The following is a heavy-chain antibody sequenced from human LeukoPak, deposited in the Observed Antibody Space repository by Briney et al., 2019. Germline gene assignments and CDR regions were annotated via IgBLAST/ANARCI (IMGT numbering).Heavy chain of an antibody. J-gene: IGHJ3*02. V-gene: IGHV4-38-2*02. Sequence: SGTLSLTCTVSGYSISSGYYWGWIRQPPGEGLEWIGSIYYSGSTYYIPSLKSRVTISVDTSKNKFSLKLSSVTAADTAVYYCARRLLPIVVVRGGAFDIWGQGTMVTVSS. CDR3: ARRLLPIVVVRGGAFDI. CDR2: IYYSGST. CDR1: GYSISSGYY. D-gene: IGHD3-22*01.